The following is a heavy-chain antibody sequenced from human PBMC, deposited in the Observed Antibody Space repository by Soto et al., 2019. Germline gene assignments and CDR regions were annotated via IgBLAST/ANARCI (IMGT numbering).Heavy chain of an antibody. Sequence: SETLSLTCTVSGGSIGSYYWNWIRQPPGKGLEWIGYIYYSGSTNYNPSLKSRVTISVDTSKNQFSLKLSSVTAADTAVYYCARNGGFYYVMDVWGQGTTVTVSS. CDR3: ARNGGFYYVMDV. CDR2: IYYSGST. D-gene: IGHD2-8*01. CDR1: GGSIGSYY. V-gene: IGHV4-59*01. J-gene: IGHJ6*02.